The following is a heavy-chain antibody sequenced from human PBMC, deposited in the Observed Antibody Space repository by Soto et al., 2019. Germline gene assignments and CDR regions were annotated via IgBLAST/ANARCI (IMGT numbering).Heavy chain of an antibody. D-gene: IGHD6-13*01. CDR3: AKDEGAAVESPGD. J-gene: IGHJ4*01. CDR2: INWDGRIA. Sequence: PGGSLRFSCAASGFIFDDFTMHWVRLVPGKGLQWVSYINWDGRIAMYADSVKGRFTISRDNTNNHLYLQMNSLRSDDTALYYCAKDEGAAVESPGDWGHGTLVTVSS. CDR1: GFIFDDFT. V-gene: IGHV3-43*01.